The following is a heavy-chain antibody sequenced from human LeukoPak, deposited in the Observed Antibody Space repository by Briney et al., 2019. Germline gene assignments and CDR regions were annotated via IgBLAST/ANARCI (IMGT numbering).Heavy chain of an antibody. CDR1: GGSISSSSYY. CDR3: ARLSIAVAGRGFDP. CDR2: IYYSGST. V-gene: IGHV4-39*01. J-gene: IGHJ5*02. Sequence: SETLSLTCTVSGGSISSSSYYWGWIRQPPGKGLEWIGTIYYSGSTYYNPSLKSRVTISVDTSKNQFSLKLISVTAADTAVYYCARLSIAVAGRGFDPWGQGTLVTV. D-gene: IGHD6-19*01.